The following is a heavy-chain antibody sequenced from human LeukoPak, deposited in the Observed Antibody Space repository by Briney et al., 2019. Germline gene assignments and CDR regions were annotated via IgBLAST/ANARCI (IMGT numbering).Heavy chain of an antibody. CDR1: GFTFSSYW. Sequence: PGGSLRLSCAASGFTFSSYWMSWVRQAPGKGLEWVANIKQDGSEKYYVDSVKGRFTISRDNSKNTLYLQMNSLRAEDTAVYYCAKDATMVRGVADYWGQGTLVTVSS. D-gene: IGHD3-10*01. CDR2: IKQDGSEK. J-gene: IGHJ4*02. V-gene: IGHV3-7*01. CDR3: AKDATMVRGVADY.